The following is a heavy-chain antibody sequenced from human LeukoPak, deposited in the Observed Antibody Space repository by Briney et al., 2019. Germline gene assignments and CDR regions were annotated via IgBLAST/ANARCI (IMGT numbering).Heavy chain of an antibody. CDR3: ARDTPGIAASVNGG. D-gene: IGHD6-13*01. V-gene: IGHV3-53*01. CDR2: IYSDGST. CDR1: GFTVGNNY. Sequence: PGGSLRLSCTASGFTVGNNYMNWLRQAPGKGLEWVSLIYSDGSTHYADSVKGRFTISRDISKNTLYLQMYSLRAEDTAVYYCARDTPGIAASVNGGWGQGTLVTVSS. J-gene: IGHJ4*02.